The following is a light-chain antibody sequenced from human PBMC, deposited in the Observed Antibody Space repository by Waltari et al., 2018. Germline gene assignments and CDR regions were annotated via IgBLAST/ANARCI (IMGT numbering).Light chain of an antibody. CDR3: SSYTSISTGV. Sequence: QSALTQPASVSGSPGQSITISCTGTSSDVGGYNYVSWYQQHPGKAPKLMIYDVSYRPAGVSNRFSGSKSGNTASLTISGLQAEDEADYYCSSYTSISTGVFGGGTKLTVL. CDR1: SSDVGGYNY. CDR2: DVS. J-gene: IGLJ2*01. V-gene: IGLV2-14*03.